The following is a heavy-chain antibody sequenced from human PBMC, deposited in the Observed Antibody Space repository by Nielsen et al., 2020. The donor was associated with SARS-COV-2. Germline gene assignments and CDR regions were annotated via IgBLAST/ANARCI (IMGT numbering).Heavy chain of an antibody. CDR3: AKPSYYYDSYYFDY. CDR1: GFTFSSYA. Sequence: GESLKISCAASGFTFSSYAMSWVRQAPGKGLEWVSVIYSGGSRTYYADSVKGRFTISRDNSKNTLYLQINSLRAEDTAVYYCAKPSYYYDSYYFDYWGQGTLVTVSS. V-gene: IGHV3-23*03. CDR2: IYSGGSRT. J-gene: IGHJ4*02. D-gene: IGHD3-10*01.